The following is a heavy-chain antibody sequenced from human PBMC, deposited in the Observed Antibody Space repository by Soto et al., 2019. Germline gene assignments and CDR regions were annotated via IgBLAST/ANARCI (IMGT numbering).Heavy chain of an antibody. Sequence: RGSPTLARAASGLTLSSYPMNWGRQALGKGLEWVSAISGSAGSTYYADSVKGRFTISRDTSNNTLYLQMNSLRAEDTAVYYCAKGNSWSPALVLDIWGQGTMVTVSS. D-gene: IGHD1-7*01. CDR1: GLTLSSYP. CDR2: ISGSAGST. J-gene: IGHJ3*02. V-gene: IGHV3-23*01. CDR3: AKGNSWSPALVLDI.